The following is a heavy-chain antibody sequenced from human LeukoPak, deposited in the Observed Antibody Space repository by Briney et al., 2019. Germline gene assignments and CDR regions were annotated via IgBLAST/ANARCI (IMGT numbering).Heavy chain of an antibody. CDR1: GNYW. J-gene: IGHJ4*02. V-gene: IGHV3-30*03. CDR2: ISYDGSNK. Sequence: GGSLRLSCAASGNYWMHWVRQAPGKGLEWVAVISYDGSNKYYADSVKGRFTISRDNSKNTLYLQMNSLRAEDTAVYYCATPLVRGRDFDYWGQGTLVTVSS. CDR3: ATPLVRGRDFDY. D-gene: IGHD3-10*01.